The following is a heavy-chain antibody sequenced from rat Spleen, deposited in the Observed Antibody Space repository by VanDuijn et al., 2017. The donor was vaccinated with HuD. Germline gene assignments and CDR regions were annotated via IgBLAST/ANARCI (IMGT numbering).Heavy chain of an antibody. D-gene: IGHD1-11*01. CDR2: ITKDGGSL. V-gene: IGHV5-29*01. CDR3: SRGGATRFDY. J-gene: IGHJ2*01. CDR1: GFTFSNYG. Sequence: EVQLVESGGGLVQPGRSLKLSCAVSGFTFSNYGMAWVRQTPGKGLDWVASITKDGGSLFYRDSVKGRFTVSRDNEQNILYLQMDSLRSEDTATYYCSRGGATRFDYWGQGVMVTVSS.